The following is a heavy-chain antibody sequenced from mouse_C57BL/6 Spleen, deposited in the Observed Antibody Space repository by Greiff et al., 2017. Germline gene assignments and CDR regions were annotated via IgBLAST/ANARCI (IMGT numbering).Heavy chain of an antibody. J-gene: IGHJ3*01. CDR3: ARYRGAYDSFAY. D-gene: IGHD2-4*01. CDR2: IRNKANGYTT. Sequence: DVKLVESGGGLVQPGGSLSLSCAASGFTFTDYYMSWVRQPPGKALEWLGFIRNKANGYTTEYSASVKGRFTISRDNSQSILYLQMNALRAEDSATYYCARYRGAYDSFAYWGQGTLVTVSA. V-gene: IGHV7-3*01. CDR1: GFTFTDYY.